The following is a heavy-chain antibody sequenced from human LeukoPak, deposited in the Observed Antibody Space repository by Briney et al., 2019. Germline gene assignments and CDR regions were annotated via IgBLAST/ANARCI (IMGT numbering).Heavy chain of an antibody. Sequence: SETLSLTCDVYGGSFRGYYWSWIRQPPGKGLEWIGEINRSGSTNYNPSLKSRVTISVDTSKNQFSLKLSSVTAAADTAVYYCARQDYGEVNWGQGTLVTVSS. D-gene: IGHD4-17*01. J-gene: IGHJ4*02. CDR3: ARQDYGEVN. V-gene: IGHV4-34*01. CDR2: INRSGST. CDR1: GGSFRGYY.